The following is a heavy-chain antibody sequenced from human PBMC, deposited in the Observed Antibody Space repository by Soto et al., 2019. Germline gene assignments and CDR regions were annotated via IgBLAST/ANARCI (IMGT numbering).Heavy chain of an antibody. Sequence: GXSVKVSCKASVYTFTRYYMHWVRQAPGQGLEWMGWINPNSGGTNYAQKFQGGVTMTTDTSISTAYMGLSRLRSNDTAVYYCARGYYYDSSGYTFDYWGQGTLVTVSS. V-gene: IGHV1-2*02. D-gene: IGHD3-22*01. J-gene: IGHJ4*02. CDR2: INPNSGGT. CDR1: VYTFTRYY. CDR3: ARGYYYDSSGYTFDY.